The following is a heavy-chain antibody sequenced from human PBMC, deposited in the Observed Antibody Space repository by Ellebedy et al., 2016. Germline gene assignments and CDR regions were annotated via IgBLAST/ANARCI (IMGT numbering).Heavy chain of an antibody. J-gene: IGHJ6*02. CDR2: ISTSSSYI. CDR1: GFTFSSYN. CDR3: ARDLDIAYSGYDSDYYYGMDV. V-gene: IGHV3-21*01. D-gene: IGHD5-12*01. Sequence: GESLKISXAASGFTFSSYNMNWVRQAPGKGLEWVSSISTSSSYIYYADSVKGRFTISRDNAKNSLYLQMNSLRAEDTAVYYCARDLDIAYSGYDSDYYYGMDVWGQGTTVTVSS.